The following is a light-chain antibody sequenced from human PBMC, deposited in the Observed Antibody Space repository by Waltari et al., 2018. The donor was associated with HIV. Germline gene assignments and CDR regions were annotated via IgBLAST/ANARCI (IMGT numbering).Light chain of an antibody. CDR3: QQYGSSPYT. CDR2: DAS. J-gene: IGKJ2*01. CDR1: QSVSSSY. V-gene: IGKV3-20*01. Sequence: EIVLTQSPGTLSLSPGERATVSCRASQSVSSSYLAWYQQKPGQTPRLLIYDASNRATGIPDRFSGSGSGTDFTLTISRLEPEDFAVYSCQQYGSSPYTFGQGTKLEIK.